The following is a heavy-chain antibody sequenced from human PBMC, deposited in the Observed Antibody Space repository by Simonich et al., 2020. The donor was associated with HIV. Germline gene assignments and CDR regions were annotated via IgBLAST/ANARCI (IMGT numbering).Heavy chain of an antibody. CDR2: INQSGSN. Sequence: QVQLQQWGAGLLKPSETLSLTCAVYGGSFSGYYWSWIRQPPGKGLEWIGEINQSGSNNHNPSLKSRVTISVDTSKNQFSLKLSSVTAADTAVYYCARRHPTTVTTPYFDYWGQGTLVTVSS. V-gene: IGHV4-34*01. CDR1: GGSFSGYY. J-gene: IGHJ4*02. CDR3: ARRHPTTVTTPYFDY. D-gene: IGHD4-17*01.